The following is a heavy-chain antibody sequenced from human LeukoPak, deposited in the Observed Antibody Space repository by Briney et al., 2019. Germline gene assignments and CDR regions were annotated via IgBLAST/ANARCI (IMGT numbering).Heavy chain of an antibody. CDR2: IYHSGST. CDR1: GGSISSSNW. D-gene: IGHD3-22*01. V-gene: IGHV4-4*02. CDR3: ASFPYDSSGYYILTPLDAFDI. J-gene: IGHJ3*02. Sequence: SETLSLTCAVSGGSISSSNWWSWVRQPPGKGLEWIGSIYHSGSTYYNPSLKSRVTISVDTSKNQFSLKLSSVTAADTAVYYCASFPYDSSGYYILTPLDAFDIWGQGTMVTVSS.